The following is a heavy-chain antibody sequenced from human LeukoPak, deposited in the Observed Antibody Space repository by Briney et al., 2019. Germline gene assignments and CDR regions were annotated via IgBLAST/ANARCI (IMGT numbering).Heavy chain of an antibody. CDR3: VQDGGYCSSTSCWIFDY. Sequence: GGSLRLSCSASGFTFSIYAMHWVRQAPGKGLEYVSAISSNGGSTYYADSVKGRFTISRDNSKNRQYLQMSSLRVEGPEVYHRVQDGGYCSSTSCWIFDYWGQGTLVTVSS. CDR1: GFTFSIYA. V-gene: IGHV3-64D*09. CDR2: ISSNGGST. J-gene: IGHJ4*02. D-gene: IGHD2-2*01.